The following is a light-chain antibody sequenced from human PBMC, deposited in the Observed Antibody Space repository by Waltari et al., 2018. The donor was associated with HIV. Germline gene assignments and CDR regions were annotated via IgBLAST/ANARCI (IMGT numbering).Light chain of an antibody. CDR3: QQYNSWPT. Sequence: ETVMTQSPATLSVSPGARATLSCWASQSVRTNLAWYQQKAGQAPRLLIYGTSARATGIPARFSGSGSGTEFTLTISSLQSEDFAVYYCQQYNSWPTFGQGTKVEIK. CDR1: QSVRTN. V-gene: IGKV3-15*01. J-gene: IGKJ1*01. CDR2: GTS.